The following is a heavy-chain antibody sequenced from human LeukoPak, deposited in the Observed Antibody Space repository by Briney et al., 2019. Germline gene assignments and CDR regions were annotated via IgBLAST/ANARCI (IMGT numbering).Heavy chain of an antibody. V-gene: IGHV4-59*01. CDR1: GGSISSYY. Sequence: PSETLSLTCTVSGGSISSYYWSWIRQPPGKGLEWIGYIYYSGSTNYKPSLKSRVTISVDTSKNQFSLKLSSVTAADTAVYYCARVPRRWNHSRFFDYWGQGTLVTVSS. CDR2: IYYSGST. J-gene: IGHJ4*02. CDR3: ARVPRRWNHSRFFDY. D-gene: IGHD1-1*01.